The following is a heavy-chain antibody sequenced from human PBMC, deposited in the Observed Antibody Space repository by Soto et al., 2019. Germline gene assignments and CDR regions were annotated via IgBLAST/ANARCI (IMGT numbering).Heavy chain of an antibody. D-gene: IGHD2-2*01. V-gene: IGHV4-31*02. CDR1: CGSISRGGSY. J-gene: IGHJ4*02. CDR2: IYYSGST. CDR3: ARGSSAVDY. Sequence: LSLTGTVTCGSISRGGSYWSWIRQNPGKGLEWIGYIYYSGSTYYNPSLKSRVTISVDTSKNQFSLKLSSVTAADTAVYYCARGSSAVDYWGQGTLVIVS.